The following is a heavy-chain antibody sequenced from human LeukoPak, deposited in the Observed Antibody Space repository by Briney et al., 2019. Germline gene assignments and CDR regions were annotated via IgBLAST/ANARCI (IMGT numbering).Heavy chain of an antibody. Sequence: SETLSLTCTVSGGSISSSNYYWGWIRQPPGKGLEWIGSIYYSGSTYYNQSLKIRVTISVDTSKNQFSLKLSSVTAADPAVYYCARQARNYFDAPYYFDYWGQGTLVTVSS. CDR1: GGSISSSNYY. CDR3: ARQARNYFDAPYYFDY. CDR2: IYYSGST. D-gene: IGHD3-22*01. J-gene: IGHJ4*02. V-gene: IGHV4-39*01.